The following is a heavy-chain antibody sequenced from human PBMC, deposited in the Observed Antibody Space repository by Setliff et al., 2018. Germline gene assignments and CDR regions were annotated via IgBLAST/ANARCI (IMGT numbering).Heavy chain of an antibody. CDR1: GSSITSSNW. J-gene: IGHJ5*02. CDR2: IFHSGST. Sequence: SETLSLTCGVSGSSITSSNWWSWVRQAPGKGLEWVGQIFHSGSTHFNPSLKSRLTMSVDQSKNQFSLKLRSVTAADTAVYYCARLESLGDLSLYGLWFDPWGQGTLVTVSS. CDR3: ARLESLGDLSLYGLWFDP. V-gene: IGHV4-4*02. D-gene: IGHD3-16*02.